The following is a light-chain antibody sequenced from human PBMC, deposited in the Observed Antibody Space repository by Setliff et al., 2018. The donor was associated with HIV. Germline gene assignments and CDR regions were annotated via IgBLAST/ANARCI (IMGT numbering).Light chain of an antibody. CDR2: DVS. Sequence: QSALTQPASVSGSPGQSITISCSGTSSDIGSYNYVSWYQQHPGKAPKLMIYDVSQRPSRDSSRFSGSKSGDTASLTISGLQAEDEADYYCCSYTSANTYVFGTGTKV. CDR3: CSYTSANTYV. J-gene: IGLJ1*01. CDR1: SSDIGSYNY. V-gene: IGLV2-14*03.